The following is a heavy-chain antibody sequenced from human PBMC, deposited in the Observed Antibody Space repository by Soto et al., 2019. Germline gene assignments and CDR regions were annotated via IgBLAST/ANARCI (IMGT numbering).Heavy chain of an antibody. CDR1: GGSFSGYY. V-gene: IGHV4-34*01. J-gene: IGHJ6*02. Sequence: QVQLQQWGAGLLKPSETLSLTCAVYGGSFSGYYWSWIRQPPGKGLEWIGQINHSGSTNYNPSLKSRVTISVDTSKNQFSLKLSSVTAADTAVYYCAVRGGMDVWGQGTTVTVSS. CDR3: AVRGGMDV. CDR2: INHSGST.